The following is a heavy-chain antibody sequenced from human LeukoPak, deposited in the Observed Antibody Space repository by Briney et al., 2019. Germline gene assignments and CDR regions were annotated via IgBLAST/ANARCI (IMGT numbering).Heavy chain of an antibody. CDR2: ISGSGGGT. V-gene: IGHV3-23*01. CDR3: AKVAHGYSSSWYRPDYYYGMDV. D-gene: IGHD6-13*01. J-gene: IGHJ6*02. Sequence: GSLRLSCAASGFTFSSYAMSWVRQAPGKGLEWVSAISGSGGGTYYADFVKGRFTISRDNSKNTLYLQMNSLRAEDTAVYYCAKVAHGYSSSWYRPDYYYGMDVWGQGTTVTVSS. CDR1: GFTFSSYA.